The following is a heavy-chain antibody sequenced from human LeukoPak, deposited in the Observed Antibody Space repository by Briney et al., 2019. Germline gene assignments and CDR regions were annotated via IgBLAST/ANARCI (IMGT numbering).Heavy chain of an antibody. J-gene: IGHJ4*02. CDR2: IYYSGST. Sequence: SETLSLTCTVSGGSISSSSYYWGWIRQPPGKGLEWIGTIYYSGSTYYNPSLKSRVTISVDTSKNQFSLKLSSVTAADTAVYYCARAWSYYYFDYWGQGTLVTVSS. CDR1: GGSISSSSYY. D-gene: IGHD1-26*01. CDR3: ARAWSYYYFDY. V-gene: IGHV4-39*07.